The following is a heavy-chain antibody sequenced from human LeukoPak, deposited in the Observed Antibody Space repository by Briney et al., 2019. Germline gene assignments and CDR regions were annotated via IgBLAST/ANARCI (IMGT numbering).Heavy chain of an antibody. J-gene: IGHJ6*02. V-gene: IGHV3-23*01. CDR2: ISGSGGST. Sequence: PGGSLRLSCAASGFTFSSYAMSWVRQAPGKGLEWVSAISGSGGSTYYADSVKGRFTISRDNSKNTLYLQMNSLRAEDTAVYYCAKVRIAAAGNPYYYYGMDVWGQGTTVTVSS. D-gene: IGHD6-13*01. CDR3: AKVRIAAAGNPYYYYGMDV. CDR1: GFTFSSYA.